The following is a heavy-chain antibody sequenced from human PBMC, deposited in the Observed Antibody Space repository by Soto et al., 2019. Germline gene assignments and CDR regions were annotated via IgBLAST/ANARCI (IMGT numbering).Heavy chain of an antibody. CDR1: GFPISFYG. CDR3: ARDDAFDNENGFDM. V-gene: IGHV3-33*01. CDR2: IVSDGSAI. J-gene: IGHJ3*02. Sequence: GESLRLSCAVSGFPISFYGFDWVRQSPGKGLEWLGVIVSDGSAIYHADSLEGRFFISRDNSKDILYLQMDSLRVEDTAVYYCARDDAFDNENGFDMWGQGTMVTVSS. D-gene: IGHD3-3*02.